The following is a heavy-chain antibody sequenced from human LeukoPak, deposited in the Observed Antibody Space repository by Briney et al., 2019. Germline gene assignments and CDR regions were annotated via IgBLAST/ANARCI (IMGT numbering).Heavy chain of an antibody. CDR2: ISSSGSTI. Sequence: GGSLRLSCAASGFTFSSYEMNWVRQAPGKGLEWVSYISSSGSTIYYADSVKGRFTISRDNSKNTLYLQMNSLRAEDTAVYYCAKDAAEYSSSPDFFDYWGQGTLVTVSS. CDR3: AKDAAEYSSSPDFFDY. V-gene: IGHV3-48*03. J-gene: IGHJ4*02. CDR1: GFTFSSYE. D-gene: IGHD6-6*01.